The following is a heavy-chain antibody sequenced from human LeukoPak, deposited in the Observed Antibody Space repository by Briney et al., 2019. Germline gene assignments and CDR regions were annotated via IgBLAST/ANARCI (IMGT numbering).Heavy chain of an antibody. CDR1: GGSFSGYY. V-gene: IGHV4-34*01. J-gene: IGHJ4*02. D-gene: IGHD1-26*01. CDR2: INHSGST. Sequence: PSETLSLTCAVYGGSFSGYYWSWIRQPPGKGLEWIGEINHSGSTNYNPSLKSRVTISVDTSKNQFSLKLSSVTAADTAVYYCVRGPNSGADYWGQGTLVTVSS. CDR3: VRGPNSGADY.